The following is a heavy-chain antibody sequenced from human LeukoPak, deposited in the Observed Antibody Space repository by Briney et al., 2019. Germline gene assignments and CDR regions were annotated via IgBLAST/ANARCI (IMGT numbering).Heavy chain of an antibody. CDR1: GYTFTSYG. Sequence: ASVKVSCKASGYTFTSYGISWVRQAPGQGLEWMGWISAYNGNTNYAQKLQGRVTMTTDTSTSTAYMELRSLRSDDTAVYYCATSQPHYGDYAFGAFDIWGQGTMVTVSS. CDR2: ISAYNGNT. J-gene: IGHJ3*02. CDR3: ATSQPHYGDYAFGAFDI. V-gene: IGHV1-18*01. D-gene: IGHD4-17*01.